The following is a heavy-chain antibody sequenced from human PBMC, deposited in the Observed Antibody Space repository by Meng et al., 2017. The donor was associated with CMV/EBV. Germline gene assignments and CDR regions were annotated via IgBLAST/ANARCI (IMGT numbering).Heavy chain of an antibody. CDR3: ARSTHYGGNSAGFDY. CDR1: GYTFTGYY. CDR2: INPNSGGT. Sequence: ASVKVSCKASGYTFTGYYMHWVRQAPGQGLEWMGWINPNSGGTNYAQKFRGRVTMTRDTSISTAYMELSRLRSDDTAVYYCARSTHYGGNSAGFDYWGQGTLVTVSS. V-gene: IGHV1-2*02. D-gene: IGHD4-23*01. J-gene: IGHJ4*02.